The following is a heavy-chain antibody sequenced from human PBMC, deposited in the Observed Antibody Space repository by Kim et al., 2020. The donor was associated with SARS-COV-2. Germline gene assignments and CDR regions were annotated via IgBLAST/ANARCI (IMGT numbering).Heavy chain of an antibody. CDR3: ARGNMISHFYYYYYGMDV. Sequence: NSRVTIAVDTSKTQFSLKLSSVTAADTAVYYCARGNMISHFYYYYYGMDVWGQGTTVTVSS. J-gene: IGHJ6*02. V-gene: IGHV4-34*01. D-gene: IGHD3-22*01.